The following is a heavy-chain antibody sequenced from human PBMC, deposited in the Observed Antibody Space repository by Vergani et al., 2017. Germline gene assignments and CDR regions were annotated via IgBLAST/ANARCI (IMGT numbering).Heavy chain of an antibody. V-gene: IGHV3-30*18. CDR3: AKDGDGYYYYMDV. Sequence: QVQLVESGGGVVQPGRSLRLSCAASGFTFSSYGMHWVRQAPGKGLEWVAVISYDGSNKYYADSVKGRCTISRDNSKNTLYLQMNSLRAEDTAVYYCAKDGDGYYYYMDVWGKGTTVTVSS. CDR1: GFTFSSYG. D-gene: IGHD7-27*01. J-gene: IGHJ6*03. CDR2: ISYDGSNK.